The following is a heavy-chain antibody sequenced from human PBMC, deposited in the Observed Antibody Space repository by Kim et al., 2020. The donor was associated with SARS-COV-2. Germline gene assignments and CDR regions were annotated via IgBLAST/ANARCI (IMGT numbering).Heavy chain of an antibody. Sequence: SETLSLTCTVSGGSISSGGYYWSWIRQHPGKGLEWIGYIYYSGSTYYNPSLKSRVTISVDTSKNQFSLKLSSVTAADTAVYYGAYGSGSYYGYYYYGMDVWGQGTTVTVSS. CDR1: GGSISSGGYY. D-gene: IGHD3-10*01. V-gene: IGHV4-31*03. CDR3: AYGSGSYYGYYYYGMDV. CDR2: IYYSGST. J-gene: IGHJ6*02.